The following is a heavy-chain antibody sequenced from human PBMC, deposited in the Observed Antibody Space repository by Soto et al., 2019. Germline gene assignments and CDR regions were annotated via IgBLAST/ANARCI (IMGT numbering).Heavy chain of an antibody. CDR2: INGGTGQT. CDR1: GYTFSTYA. J-gene: IGHJ6*02. D-gene: IGHD2-2*02. CDR3: ARGKGMXXXTHYNGMXI. V-gene: IGHV1-3*01. Sequence: VKVSCKASGYTFSTYAXXXXXQAPGQSLEWMGRINGGTGQTRYSQRFQDRVTITRDTSAKTXXXDPTSLSSEETAVYYCARGKGMXXXTHYNGMXIXGXXXXXTVSS.